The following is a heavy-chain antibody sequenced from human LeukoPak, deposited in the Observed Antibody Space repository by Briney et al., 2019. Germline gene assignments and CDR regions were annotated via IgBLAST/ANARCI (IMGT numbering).Heavy chain of an antibody. Sequence: GGSLRLSFATSGFTFVDYGLSWVRRAPGKGLEWLCVINYNGAITDYAAYVKGRFTISRENAKNSLYLRMDSLRAEDTALYYCARDRLGPSFSVSHFDLWGQGTLVTVS. D-gene: IGHD3-3*02. CDR1: GFTFVDYG. J-gene: IGHJ4*02. V-gene: IGHV3-20*03. CDR3: ARDRLGPSFSVSHFDL. CDR2: INYNGAIT.